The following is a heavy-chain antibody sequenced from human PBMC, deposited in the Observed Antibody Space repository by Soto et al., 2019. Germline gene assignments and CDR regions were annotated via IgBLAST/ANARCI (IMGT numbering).Heavy chain of an antibody. CDR3: ARRYSSSWYRGPYYMDV. D-gene: IGHD6-13*01. V-gene: IGHV4-4*02. J-gene: IGHJ6*03. CDR1: SGSISSSNW. Sequence: PSETLSLTCAVSSGSISSSNWWSWVRQPPGKGLEWIGEIYHSGSTNYNPSLKSRVTISVDKSKNQFSLKLSSVTAADTAVYYCARRYSSSWYRGPYYMDVWGKGTTVTAP. CDR2: IYHSGST.